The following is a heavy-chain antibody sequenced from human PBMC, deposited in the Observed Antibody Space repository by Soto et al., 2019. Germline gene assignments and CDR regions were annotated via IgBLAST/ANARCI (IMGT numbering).Heavy chain of an antibody. Sequence: PSETLSLTCAVYGGSFSGYYWSWIRQPPGKGLEWIGEINHSGSTNYNPSLKSRVTISVDTSKNQFSLKLSSVTAADTAVYYCARGVIAAATWRDYYYGMDVWGQGTTVTVSS. CDR3: ARGVIAAATWRDYYYGMDV. CDR1: GGSFSGYY. J-gene: IGHJ6*02. V-gene: IGHV4-34*01. CDR2: INHSGST. D-gene: IGHD6-13*01.